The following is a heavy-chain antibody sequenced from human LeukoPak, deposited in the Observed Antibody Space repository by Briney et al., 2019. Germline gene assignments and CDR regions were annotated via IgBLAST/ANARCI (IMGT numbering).Heavy chain of an antibody. Sequence: SETLSLTCTVSGGSISSYYWSWIRQPPGKGLEWIGYIYYSGSTNYNPSLKSRVTISVDMSKNQFSLKLSSVTAADTAVYYCARTTEGGYTYDYFYYYYMDVWGKGTTVTISS. CDR1: GGSISSYY. CDR3: ARTTEGGYTYDYFYYYYMDV. V-gene: IGHV4-59*01. J-gene: IGHJ6*03. D-gene: IGHD5-18*01. CDR2: IYYSGST.